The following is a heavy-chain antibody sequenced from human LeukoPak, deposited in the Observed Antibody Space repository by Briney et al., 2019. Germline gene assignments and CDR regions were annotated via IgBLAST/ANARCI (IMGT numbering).Heavy chain of an antibody. V-gene: IGHV4-59*01. CDR2: IYYSGST. CDR3: ATDRGYGYFDY. D-gene: IGHD5-18*01. J-gene: IGHJ4*02. Sequence: SETLSLTCTVSGGSISSYYWSWIRQPPGKGLEWIGYIYYSGSTKYNPSLKSRVSISIDTSKNQFSLKLTSVTAADTAVYYCATDRGYGYFDYWGQGTLVTVPS. CDR1: GGSISSYY.